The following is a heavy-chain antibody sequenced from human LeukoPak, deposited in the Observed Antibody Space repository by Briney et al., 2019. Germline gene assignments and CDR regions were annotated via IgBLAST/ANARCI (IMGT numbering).Heavy chain of an antibody. CDR1: GGSFRGYY. J-gene: IGHJ3*02. Sequence: SETLSLTCAGYGGSFRGYYWSWIRQPPWKGLEWIGEINHIGSTNYNPSLKSRVTISVDTSKNQFSLKLSSVTAADTAVYYCARGRGLLGYCSGGSCYRGSRSAFDIWGQGTMVTVSS. D-gene: IGHD2-15*01. CDR2: INHIGST. CDR3: ARGRGLLGYCSGGSCYRGSRSAFDI. V-gene: IGHV4-34*01.